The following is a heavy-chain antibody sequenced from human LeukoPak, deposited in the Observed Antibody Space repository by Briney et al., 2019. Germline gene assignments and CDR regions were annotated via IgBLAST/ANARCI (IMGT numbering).Heavy chain of an antibody. Sequence: SETLSLTCAVYGGSFSGYYWSWIRQPPGKGLEWLGEINHSGSTNYNPSLKSRVTISVDTSKNQFSLKLSSVTAADTAVYYCARVPGRRYCSSTSCAFPDYWGQGTLVTVSS. V-gene: IGHV4-34*01. CDR1: GGSFSGYY. D-gene: IGHD2-2*01. CDR2: INHSGST. CDR3: ARVPGRRYCSSTSCAFPDY. J-gene: IGHJ4*02.